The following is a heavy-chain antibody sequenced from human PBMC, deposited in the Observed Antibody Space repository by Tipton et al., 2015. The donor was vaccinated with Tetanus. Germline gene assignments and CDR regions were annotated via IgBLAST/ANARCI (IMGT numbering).Heavy chain of an antibody. D-gene: IGHD3-22*01. J-gene: IGHJ4*02. CDR2: INYSGST. CDR1: GGFSSGYYY. Sequence: TLSLTCTVSGGFSSGYYYWSCIRQHPGKGLEWIAYINYSGSTYYNPSLESRLTVSLDTSKNQFFLKLSSVTAAETGMFYCSRVYFYDSSGYYRTTGFDSWGRGTLVTDSS. CDR3: SRVYFYDSSGYYRTTGFDS. V-gene: IGHV4-31*03.